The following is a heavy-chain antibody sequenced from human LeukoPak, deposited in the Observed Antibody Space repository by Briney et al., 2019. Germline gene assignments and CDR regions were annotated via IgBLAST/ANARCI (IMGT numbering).Heavy chain of an antibody. Sequence: PSETLSLTCAVYGGSFSGYYWSWIRQPPGKGLEWIGYIYYSGSTSYNPSLKSRVTMSVDTSKKQFSLRLSSVTAADTAVYYCARTPIYYFDNSGYYNWGQGTLVTVSS. J-gene: IGHJ4*02. V-gene: IGHV4-59*12. CDR2: IYYSGST. CDR1: GGSFSGYY. CDR3: ARTPIYYFDNSGYYN. D-gene: IGHD3-22*01.